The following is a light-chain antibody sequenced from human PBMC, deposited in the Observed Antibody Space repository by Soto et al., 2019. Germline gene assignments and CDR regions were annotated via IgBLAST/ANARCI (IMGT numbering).Light chain of an antibody. V-gene: IGKV3-20*01. CDR3: QQYGSAPPYN. CDR1: QSVSNNY. Sequence: EVVLTQSPGTLSLSPGERATLSCRASQSVSNNYFAWYQQKPGQAPRLLIFGSSDRSTGIPDRVSGSGSGREFTLTLRRLEPEDFAVYYCQQYGSAPPYNFGQATKLEIK. J-gene: IGKJ2*01. CDR2: GSS.